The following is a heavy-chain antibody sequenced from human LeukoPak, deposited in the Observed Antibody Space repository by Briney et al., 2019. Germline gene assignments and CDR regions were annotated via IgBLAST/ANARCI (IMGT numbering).Heavy chain of an antibody. D-gene: IGHD5-24*01. V-gene: IGHV1-18*01. CDR3: ARVSETHKMDAFDI. CDR2: ISAYNGNT. J-gene: IGHJ3*02. Sequence: ASVKVSCKASGYTFTSYGISWVRQAPGQGLEWMGWISAYNGNTNYAQKLQGRVTMTTDTSTSTAYMELRSLRSDDTAVYYCARVSETHKMDAFDIWGQGTMVTVSS. CDR1: GYTFTSYG.